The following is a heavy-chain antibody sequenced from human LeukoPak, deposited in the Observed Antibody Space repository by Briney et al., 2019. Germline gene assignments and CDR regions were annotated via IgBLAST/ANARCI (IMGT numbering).Heavy chain of an antibody. J-gene: IGHJ3*02. V-gene: IGHV3-21*01. CDR2: ISGSGGAI. CDR1: GFTFSIYA. Sequence: GGSLRLSCAASGFTFSIYAMSWVRQAPGKGLEWVSTISGSGGAIYYADSVKGRFTISRDNAKNSLYLQMNSLRAEDTAVYYCARFAAAGNAFDIWGQGTMVTVSS. D-gene: IGHD6-13*01. CDR3: ARFAAAGNAFDI.